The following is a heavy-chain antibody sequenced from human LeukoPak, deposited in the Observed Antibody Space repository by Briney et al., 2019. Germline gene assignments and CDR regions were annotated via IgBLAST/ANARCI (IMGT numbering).Heavy chain of an antibody. CDR2: IYTSGST. CDR3: AGGQQWLAFDY. CDR1: GGSISSGSYY. Sequence: SETLSLTCTVSGGSISSGSYYWSWIRQPAGKGLEWIGRIYTSGSTNYNPSLKSRVTISVDTSKNQFSLKLSSVTAADTAVYYCAGGQQWLAFDYWGQRTLVTVSS. D-gene: IGHD6-19*01. V-gene: IGHV4-61*02. J-gene: IGHJ4*02.